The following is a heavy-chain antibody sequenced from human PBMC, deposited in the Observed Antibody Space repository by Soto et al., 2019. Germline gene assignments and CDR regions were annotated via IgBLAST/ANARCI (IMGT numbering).Heavy chain of an antibody. V-gene: IGHV6-1*01. Sequence: SQTLSLTCAISGDSVSSNSAAWNWIRQSPSRGLELLGRTYYRSKWYNDYAVSVKSRITINPDTSKNQFSLQLNSVTPEDTAVYYCARDRRVVRLLEDYYYGMDVWGQGTTVTVSS. CDR2: TYYRSKWYN. J-gene: IGHJ6*02. D-gene: IGHD3-22*01. CDR1: GDSVSSNSAA. CDR3: ARDRRVVRLLEDYYYGMDV.